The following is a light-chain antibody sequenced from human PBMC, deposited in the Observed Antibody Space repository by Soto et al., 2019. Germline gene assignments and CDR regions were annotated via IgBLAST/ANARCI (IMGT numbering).Light chain of an antibody. CDR2: EVT. CDR1: SSDVGGYNF. CDR3: SSYAGTKSPYV. Sequence: QSALTQPPSASGSRGQSVTISCTGTSSDVGGYNFVSWYQQHPGKAPKLILYEVTKRPSGVPDRFSGSKSGNTASLTVSGLQTEYEAHYYCSSYAGTKSPYVFGTGTKVTVL. V-gene: IGLV2-8*01. J-gene: IGLJ1*01.